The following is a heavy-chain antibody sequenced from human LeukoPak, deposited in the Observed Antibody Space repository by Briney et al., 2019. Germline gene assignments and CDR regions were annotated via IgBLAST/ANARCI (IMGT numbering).Heavy chain of an antibody. CDR1: GFTFSNAW. D-gene: IGHD3-10*01. J-gene: IGHJ2*01. CDR2: ISGSGGST. CDR3: AKDLPRGPYWYFDL. V-gene: IGHV3-23*01. Sequence: GGSLRLSCAASGFTFSNAWISWVRQAPGKGLEWVSAISGSGGSTYYADSVKGRFTISRDNSKNTLYLQMNSLRSEDTAVYYCAKDLPRGPYWYFDLWGRGTLVTVSS.